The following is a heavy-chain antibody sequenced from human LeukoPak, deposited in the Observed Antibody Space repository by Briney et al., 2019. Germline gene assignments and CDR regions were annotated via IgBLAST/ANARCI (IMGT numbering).Heavy chain of an antibody. V-gene: IGHV5-51*01. CDR2: IYPSDSDI. CDR1: GYSFTSYW. Sequence: KYGESLKISCKGSGYSFTSYWIGWVRQMPGKGLEWMGIIYPSDSDIRYSPSFQGQVTISADKSINTAYLQWSSLKASDTAIYYCARAGTSNYRFFDSWGQGTLVTVSS. J-gene: IGHJ4*02. CDR3: ARAGTSNYRFFDS. D-gene: IGHD4-11*01.